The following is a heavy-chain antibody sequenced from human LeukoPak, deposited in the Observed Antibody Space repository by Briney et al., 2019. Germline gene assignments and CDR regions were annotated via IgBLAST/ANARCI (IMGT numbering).Heavy chain of an antibody. CDR3: ARTLTSGSYRFDY. Sequence: GGSLRLSCAASGFTFSSYAMSWVRQAPGKGLEWVSAISGSGGSTYYADSVKGRFTISRDNSKNTLYLQMSSLRAEDTAVYYCARTLTSGSYRFDYWGQGTLVTVSS. CDR1: GFTFSSYA. V-gene: IGHV3-23*01. D-gene: IGHD1-26*01. J-gene: IGHJ4*02. CDR2: ISGSGGST.